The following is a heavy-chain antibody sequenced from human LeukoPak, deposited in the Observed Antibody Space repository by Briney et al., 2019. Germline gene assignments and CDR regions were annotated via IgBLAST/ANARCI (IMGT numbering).Heavy chain of an antibody. J-gene: IGHJ4*02. D-gene: IGHD3-10*01. CDR2: ISSNGGST. V-gene: IGHV3-64D*06. Sequence: GGSLRLSCSASGFTFSSYAMHWVRQAPGKGLEYVSAISSNGGSTYYADSVKGRFTISRDNSRNTLYLQMSSLRAEDTAVNYCATYYYGSGSSDYWGQGTLVTVSS. CDR3: ATYYYGSGSSDY. CDR1: GFTFSSYA.